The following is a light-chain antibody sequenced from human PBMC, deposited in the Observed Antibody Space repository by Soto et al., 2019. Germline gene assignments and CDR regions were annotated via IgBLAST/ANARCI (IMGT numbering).Light chain of an antibody. CDR3: CSYAGSYTPLYV. V-gene: IGLV2-11*01. CDR2: DVS. CDR1: SSDVGGYNY. Sequence: QSALTQPRSVSGSPGQSVTISCTGTSSDVGGYNYVSWYQQHPGKAPKLMIYDVSKRPSGVPDRFSGSKSGNTASLTIFGLQAEDEADYYCCSYAGSYTPLYVFGTGTQLTVL. J-gene: IGLJ1*01.